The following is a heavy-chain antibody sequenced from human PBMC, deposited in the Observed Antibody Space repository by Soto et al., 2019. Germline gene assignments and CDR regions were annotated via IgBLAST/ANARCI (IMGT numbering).Heavy chain of an antibody. CDR1: GGTFSSYA. D-gene: IGHD6-19*01. J-gene: IGHJ6*02. CDR2: IIPIFGTA. Sequence: QVQLVQSGAEVKKPGSSVKVSCKASGGTFSSYAISWERQAPGQGLEWMGGIIPIFGTANYAQKFQGRVTITADESTSTAYMELRSLRSEDTAVYYCARETSSGWPYDYYGMDVWGQGTTVTVSS. V-gene: IGHV1-69*12. CDR3: ARETSSGWPYDYYGMDV.